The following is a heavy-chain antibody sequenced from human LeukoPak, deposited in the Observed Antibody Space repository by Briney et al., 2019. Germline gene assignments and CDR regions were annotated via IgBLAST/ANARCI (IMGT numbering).Heavy chain of an antibody. Sequence: ASVTVSCTASGYTFTSYAMNWVRQAPGQGLEWMGWINTNTGNPTYAQGFTGRFVFSLDTSVSTAYLQISSLKAEDTAVYYCARDLEWLVLDYWGQGTLVTVSS. V-gene: IGHV7-4-1*02. J-gene: IGHJ4*02. CDR3: ARDLEWLVLDY. CDR2: INTNTGNP. CDR1: GYTFTSYA. D-gene: IGHD6-19*01.